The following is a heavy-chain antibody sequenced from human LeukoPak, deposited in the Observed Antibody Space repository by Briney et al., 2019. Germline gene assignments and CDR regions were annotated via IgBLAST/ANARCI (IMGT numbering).Heavy chain of an antibody. CDR2: IIPIFGTA. CDR3: ARASGNTYYYDSSGYYLFDY. Sequence: GASVKVSCKASGGTFSSYAISWVRQAPGQGLEWMGGIIPIFGTANYAQKFQGRVTITTDESTSTAYMELSSLGSEDTAVYYCARASGNTYYYDSSGYYLFDYWGQGTLVTVSS. D-gene: IGHD3-22*01. CDR1: GGTFSSYA. J-gene: IGHJ4*02. V-gene: IGHV1-69*05.